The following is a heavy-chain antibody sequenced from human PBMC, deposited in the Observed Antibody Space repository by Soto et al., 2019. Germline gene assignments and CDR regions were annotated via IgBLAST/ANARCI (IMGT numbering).Heavy chain of an antibody. CDR3: AKDSQY. Sequence: EWVAVISYDGSNKYYADSVKGRFTISRDNSKNTLHLQIDILRAEDTAVYSCAKDSQY. CDR2: ISYDGSNK. V-gene: IGHV3-30*18. J-gene: IGHJ1*01.